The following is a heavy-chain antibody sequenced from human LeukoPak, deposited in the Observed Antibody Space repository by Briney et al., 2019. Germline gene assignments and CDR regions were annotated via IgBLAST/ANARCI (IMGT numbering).Heavy chain of an antibody. CDR1: GFTFSSYD. CDR3: AKDQLLWFGDYYY. Sequence: GGSLRLSCVASGFTFSSYDMSWVRQAPGKGRQWVSVISGDGASTYYADSVKGRFTISRDNSKNTLYLQMNSLRAEDTALYYCAKDQLLWFGDYYYWGQGTLVTVSS. V-gene: IGHV3-23*01. D-gene: IGHD3-10*01. CDR2: ISGDGAST. J-gene: IGHJ4*02.